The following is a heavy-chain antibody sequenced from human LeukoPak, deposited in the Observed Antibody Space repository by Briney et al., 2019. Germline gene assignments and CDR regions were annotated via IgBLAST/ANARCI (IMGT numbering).Heavy chain of an antibody. Sequence: GGSLRLSCAASRFIVSDHYMNWVRQAPGKELEWVSVMYSGGSIYYADSVKGRFTISRDNSKNTLFLQMDSLRADDTAVYYCASSLLATMGPLFYWGLGALVTVSS. CDR2: MYSGGSI. V-gene: IGHV3-53*01. CDR3: ASSLLATMGPLFY. D-gene: IGHD5-24*01. CDR1: RFIVSDHY. J-gene: IGHJ4*02.